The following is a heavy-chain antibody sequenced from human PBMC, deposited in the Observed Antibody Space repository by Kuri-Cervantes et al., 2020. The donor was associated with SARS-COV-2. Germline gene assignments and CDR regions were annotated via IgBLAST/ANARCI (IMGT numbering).Heavy chain of an antibody. Sequence: ASVKVSCKASGYSFTSYYMHGVRQVPAQGLEWMGRISPTSGSTNYAQSSQGRVTMTRDTSTSTVFTELGSLSSEDTAVYYCGRDDDSVSLPDCWGQGTLVTVSS. CDR1: GYSFTSYY. J-gene: IGHJ4*02. CDR3: GRDDDSVSLPDC. D-gene: IGHD1-26*01. CDR2: ISPTSGST. V-gene: IGHV1-46*01.